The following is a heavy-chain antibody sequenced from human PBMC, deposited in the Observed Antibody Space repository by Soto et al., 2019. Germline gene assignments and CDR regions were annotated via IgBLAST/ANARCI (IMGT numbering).Heavy chain of an antibody. CDR2: IIPIFGTA. D-gene: IGHD3-10*01. V-gene: IGHV1-69*13. CDR1: GGTFSSYA. CDR3: ARGTRRGLYYYGMDV. Sequence: SVKVSCKASGGTFSSYAISWVRQAPGQGLEWMGGIIPIFGTANYAQKFQGRVTITADESTSTAYMGLSSLRSEDTAVYYCARGTRRGLYYYGMDVWGQGTTVTAP. J-gene: IGHJ6*02.